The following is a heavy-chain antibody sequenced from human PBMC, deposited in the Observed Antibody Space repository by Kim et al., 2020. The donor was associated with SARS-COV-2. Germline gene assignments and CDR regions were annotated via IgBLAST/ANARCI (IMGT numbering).Heavy chain of an antibody. V-gene: IGHV4-31*03. Sequence: SETLSLTCTVSGGSISSGGYYWSWIRQHPGKGLEWIGYIYYSGSTYYNPSLKSRVTISVDTSKNQFSLKLSSVTAADTAVYYCARAKAGSSWYFDYWGQGTLVTVSS. D-gene: IGHD6-13*01. CDR1: GGSISSGGYY. CDR2: IYYSGST. CDR3: ARAKAGSSWYFDY. J-gene: IGHJ4*02.